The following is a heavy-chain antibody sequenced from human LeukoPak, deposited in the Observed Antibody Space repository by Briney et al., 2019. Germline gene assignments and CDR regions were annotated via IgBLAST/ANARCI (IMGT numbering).Heavy chain of an antibody. CDR1: GFTFTTYW. J-gene: IGHJ4*02. CDR3: IRETHVGLYLEY. CDR2: INTDGRVT. Sequence: GGSLRLSCAASGFTFTTYWMHWVRQVPGKGLVWVARINTDGRVTTYADSVKGRFTVSRDNAENTLYLQMNDLRPEGTAIYYCIRETHVGLYLEYWGQGTLATVTS. V-gene: IGHV3-74*03. D-gene: IGHD3-10*02.